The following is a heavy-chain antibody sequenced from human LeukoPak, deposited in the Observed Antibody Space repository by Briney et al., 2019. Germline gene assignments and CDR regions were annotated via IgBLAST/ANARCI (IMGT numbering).Heavy chain of an antibody. Sequence: ASVKVSCKASGYTFTSYDTNWVRQATGQGLEWMGWMNPNSGNTGYAQKFQGRVTMTRNTSISTAYMELSSLRSEDTAVYYCARDKYSNYDLDPWGQGTLVTVSS. V-gene: IGHV1-8*01. CDR2: MNPNSGNT. J-gene: IGHJ5*02. D-gene: IGHD4-11*01. CDR1: GYTFTSYD. CDR3: ARDKYSNYDLDP.